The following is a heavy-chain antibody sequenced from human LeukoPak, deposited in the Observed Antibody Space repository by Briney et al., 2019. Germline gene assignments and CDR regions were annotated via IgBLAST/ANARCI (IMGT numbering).Heavy chain of an antibody. CDR1: GYTFTSYD. CDR2: MNPNSGNT. V-gene: IGHV1-8*01. CDR3: AREGTQSDAFDI. D-gene: IGHD3-10*01. Sequence: ASVKVSCKASGYTFTSYDINWVRQATGQGLEWMGWMNPNSGNTGYAQKFQGRVTMTRNTSISTAYVELSSLRSEDTAVYYCAREGTQSDAFDIWGQGTMVTVSS. J-gene: IGHJ3*02.